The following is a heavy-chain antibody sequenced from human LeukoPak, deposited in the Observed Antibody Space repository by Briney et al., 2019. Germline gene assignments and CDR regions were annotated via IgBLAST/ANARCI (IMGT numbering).Heavy chain of an antibody. D-gene: IGHD3-3*01. J-gene: IGHJ4*02. Sequence: SETLSLTCAVYGGSFSGYYWSWIRQPPGKGLDWIGEINHSGSTNYNPSLKSRVTISVDTSKNQFSLKLSSVTTADTAVYYCARGRLLRRITIFGVVQYYFDYWGQGTLVTVSS. V-gene: IGHV4-34*01. CDR1: GGSFSGYY. CDR3: ARGRLLRRITIFGVVQYYFDY. CDR2: INHSGST.